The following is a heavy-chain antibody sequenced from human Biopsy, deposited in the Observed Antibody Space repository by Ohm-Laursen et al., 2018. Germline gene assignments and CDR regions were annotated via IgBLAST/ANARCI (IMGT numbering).Heavy chain of an antibody. V-gene: IGHV4-59*12. J-gene: IGHJ6*02. CDR3: ARDLPSSYYYAMDV. CDR2: ISSGGRA. CDR1: GGSISDDY. Sequence: TLSLTCTVSGGSISDDYWNWIRQPPGKGLQVIGYISSGGRAKYNPSLKSRVSMSVDTSKNQLSLTLRSVTAADTAVYYCARDLPSSYYYAMDVWGQGTTVTVSS.